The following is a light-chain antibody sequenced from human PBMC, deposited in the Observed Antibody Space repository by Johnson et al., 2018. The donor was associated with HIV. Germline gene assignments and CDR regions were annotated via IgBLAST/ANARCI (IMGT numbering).Light chain of an antibody. CDR1: SSNIGNNY. V-gene: IGLV1-51*02. CDR3: GTWDSSLSEGV. Sequence: QSVLTQPPSVSAAPGQKVTISCSGSSSNIGNNYVSWYQQLPGTAPKLLIYENNKRPSGIPDRFSGSKSGTSATLGITGLQTGDEAGYSCGTWDSSLSEGVFGTVTKVTVL. CDR2: ENN. J-gene: IGLJ1*01.